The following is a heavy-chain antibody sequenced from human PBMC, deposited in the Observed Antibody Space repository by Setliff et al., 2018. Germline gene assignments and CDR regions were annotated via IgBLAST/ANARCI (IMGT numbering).Heavy chain of an antibody. CDR3: ARAISGWYSAHYYYMDV. Sequence: SETLSLTCTVSGDSISDASIMAWIRQPPGKGLEWIGHIYTSGSTNYNPSLKSRVTISVDASKNQLSLNLRSVTAADTAVYYCARAISGWYSAHYYYMDVWGKGTTVTVSS. CDR2: IYTSGST. V-gene: IGHV4-4*08. D-gene: IGHD6-19*01. J-gene: IGHJ6*03. CDR1: GDSISDAS.